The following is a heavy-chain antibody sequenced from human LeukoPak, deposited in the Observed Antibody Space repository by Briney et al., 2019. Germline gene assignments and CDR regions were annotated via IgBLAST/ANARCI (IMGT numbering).Heavy chain of an antibody. Sequence: GGSLRLSCAASGFTFSSYAMHWFRQAPGKGLEWVAVMSYDGSNKYYADSVKGRFTISRDNSKNTLYLQMNSLRAEDTAVYYCAKEAYYYGSGSPNYWGQGTLVTVSS. D-gene: IGHD3-10*01. CDR1: GFTFSSYA. CDR2: MSYDGSNK. J-gene: IGHJ4*02. V-gene: IGHV3-30*04. CDR3: AKEAYYYGSGSPNY.